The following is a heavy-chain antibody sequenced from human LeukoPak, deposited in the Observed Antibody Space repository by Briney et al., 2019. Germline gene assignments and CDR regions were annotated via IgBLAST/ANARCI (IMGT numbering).Heavy chain of an antibody. Sequence: PGGSLRLSCAASGFTFSSYGMHWVRQAPGKGLEWVAFIRYDGSNKYYADSVKGRFTISRDNSKDTLYLQMNSLRAEDTAVYYCARESPKTSTVTIDYWGQGTLVTVSS. CDR1: GFTFSSYG. D-gene: IGHD4-17*01. J-gene: IGHJ4*02. V-gene: IGHV3-30*02. CDR3: ARESPKTSTVTIDY. CDR2: IRYDGSNK.